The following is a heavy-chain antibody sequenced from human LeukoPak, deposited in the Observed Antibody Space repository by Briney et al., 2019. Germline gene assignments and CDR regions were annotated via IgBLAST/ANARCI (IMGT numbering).Heavy chain of an antibody. CDR2: ISAYNGNT. CDR1: GGTFSSYA. CDR3: ASQKLAVAAFDY. J-gene: IGHJ4*02. V-gene: IGHV1-18*01. D-gene: IGHD6-19*01. Sequence: ASVKVSCKAFGGTFSSYAISLVRQAPGQGLEWMGWISAYNGNTNYAQKLQGRVTMTTDTSTSTAYMELRSLRSDDTAVYYRASQKLAVAAFDYWGQGTLVTVSS.